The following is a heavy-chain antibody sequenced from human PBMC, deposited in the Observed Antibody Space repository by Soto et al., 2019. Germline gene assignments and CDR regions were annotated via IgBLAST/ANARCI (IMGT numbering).Heavy chain of an antibody. V-gene: IGHV6-1*01. D-gene: IGHD3-3*02. Sequence: PSQTLSLTCAISGDSVSSNSAAWVWIRQSPSRGLEWLGRTYYRSKWYHDYAVSVKSRITISPDTSKNQLSLQLNSVTPEDSAVYYCARACFEWFKNNPNGTRFSGQGTTITVS. CDR3: ARACFEWFKNNPNGTRF. J-gene: IGHJ6*02. CDR1: GDSVSSNSAA. CDR2: TYYRSKWYH.